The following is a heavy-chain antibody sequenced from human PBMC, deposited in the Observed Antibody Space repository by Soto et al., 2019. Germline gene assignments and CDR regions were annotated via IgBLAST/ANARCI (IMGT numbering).Heavy chain of an antibody. CDR1: GFTFSDYY. J-gene: IGHJ6*03. D-gene: IGHD1-7*01. Sequence: GGSLRLSCAASGFTFSDYYMSWIRQAPGKGLEWVSYISSSGSTIYYADSVKGRFTISRDNAKNSLYLQMNSLRAEDTAVYYCARRYNWNYELSFSYYYYMDVWGKGTTVTVSS. CDR3: ARRYNWNYELSFSYYYYMDV. V-gene: IGHV3-11*01. CDR2: ISSSGSTI.